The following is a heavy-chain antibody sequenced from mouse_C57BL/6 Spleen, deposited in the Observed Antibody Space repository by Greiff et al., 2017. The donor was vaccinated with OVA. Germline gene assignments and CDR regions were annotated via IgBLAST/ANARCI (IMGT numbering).Heavy chain of an antibody. D-gene: IGHD2-3*01. J-gene: IGHJ3*01. CDR2: INPYNGGT. V-gene: IGHV1-19*01. CDR1: GYTFTDYY. CDR3: ARRRDDGYYEN. Sequence: VQLQQSGPVLVKPGASVKMSCKASGYTFTDYYMNWVKQSHGKSLEWIGVINPYNGGTSYNQKFKGKATLTVDKSSSTAYMELNSLTSEDSAVYYCARRRDDGYYENWGQGTLVTVSA.